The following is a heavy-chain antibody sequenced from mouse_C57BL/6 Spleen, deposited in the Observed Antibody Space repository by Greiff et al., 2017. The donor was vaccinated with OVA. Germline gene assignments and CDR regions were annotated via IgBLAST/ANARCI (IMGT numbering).Heavy chain of an antibody. CDR2: IDPEDGAP. CDR3: TTTGDYDVPFAN. J-gene: IGHJ3*01. V-gene: IGHV14-1*01. D-gene: IGHD2-4*01. Sequence: VQLQQSGAELVRPGASVKLSCTASGFNIKDYYMHWVKQRPEQGLEWLGRIDPEDGAPEYAPKFQGKATMTADPSSNTAYLQLSSLTSEDTAVYYCTTTGDYDVPFANGGQGTRVTVTA. CDR1: GFNIKDYY.